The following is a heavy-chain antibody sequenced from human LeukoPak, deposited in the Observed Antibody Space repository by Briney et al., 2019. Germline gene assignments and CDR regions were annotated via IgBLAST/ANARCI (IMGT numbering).Heavy chain of an antibody. Sequence: SVKVSCKASGGTFSNYAISWVRQAPGQGLERMGGIIPIFGTANYAQKFQGRVTITADESTSTAYMELSSLRSEDTAVYYCARGRVVAGVDYWGQGTLVTVSS. V-gene: IGHV1-69*13. J-gene: IGHJ4*02. CDR1: GGTFSNYA. D-gene: IGHD2-2*01. CDR2: IIPIFGTA. CDR3: ARGRVVAGVDY.